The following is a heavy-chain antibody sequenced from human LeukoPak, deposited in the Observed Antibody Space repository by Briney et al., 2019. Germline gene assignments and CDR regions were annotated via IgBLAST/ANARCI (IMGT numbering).Heavy chain of an antibody. D-gene: IGHD3-16*02. CDR2: IFYSGTT. Sequence: SETLSLTCTVSGGSNSGYYWGWIRQPPGKGLEYIGFIFYSGTTNYNPSLKSRVTISVDTSKTQFSLKLSSVTAADTAVHYCARASPMITFGGVIVYTGWFDPWGQGTLVTVSS. J-gene: IGHJ5*02. CDR1: GGSNSGYY. CDR3: ARASPMITFGGVIVYTGWFDP. V-gene: IGHV4-59*01.